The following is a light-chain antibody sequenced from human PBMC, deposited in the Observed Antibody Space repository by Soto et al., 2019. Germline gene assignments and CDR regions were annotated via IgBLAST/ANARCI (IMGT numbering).Light chain of an antibody. CDR3: CSFAGSSDV. J-gene: IGLJ1*01. CDR1: SSDVGSYNL. V-gene: IGLV2-23*02. Sequence: QSALTQPASVSGSPGQSITISCTGTSSDVGSYNLVSWYQQHPGKAPKLMIYEVTKRPSGVSNRFSGSKSGNTASLTISGLQAEDEADYYCCSFAGSSDVFGTGTKLTGL. CDR2: EVT.